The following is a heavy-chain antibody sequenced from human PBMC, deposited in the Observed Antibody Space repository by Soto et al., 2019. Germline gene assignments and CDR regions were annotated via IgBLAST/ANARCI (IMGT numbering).Heavy chain of an antibody. V-gene: IGHV1-3*01. D-gene: IGHD3-22*01. J-gene: IGHJ5*02. CDR1: AYTFTKYN. Sequence: QVQFVQSGAEVKKPGASVKVSCKASAYTFTKYNIHWVRQAPGQRLEWMGWINVGNGNTRYSQNFQGRVTFTRDTSANTAYLEMSSLISEDTAVYYCARPQDYDDCRDSWGQGTRSTDSS. CDR2: INVGNGNT. CDR3: ARPQDYDDCRDS.